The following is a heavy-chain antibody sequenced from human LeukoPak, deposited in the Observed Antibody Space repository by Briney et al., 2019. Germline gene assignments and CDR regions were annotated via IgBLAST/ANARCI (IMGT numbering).Heavy chain of an antibody. Sequence: GGSLRLSCAVSGFTFSNYAMSWVRQAPGKGLEWVSAIGGSGGYTFYVDSVKGRFTISRDNSKNTLYLQVNSLRAEDTAVYYCARDPQTYHSGSGSYYMPHWGQGTLVTVSS. CDR3: ARDPQTYHSGSGSYYMPH. CDR2: IGGSGGYT. J-gene: IGHJ4*02. V-gene: IGHV3-23*01. CDR1: GFTFSNYA. D-gene: IGHD3-10*01.